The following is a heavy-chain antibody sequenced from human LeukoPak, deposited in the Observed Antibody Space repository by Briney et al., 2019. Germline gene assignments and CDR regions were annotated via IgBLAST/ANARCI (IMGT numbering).Heavy chain of an antibody. D-gene: IGHD1-1*01. CDR2: ISYDGSNK. V-gene: IGHV3-30*18. J-gene: IGHJ4*02. Sequence: GGSLRLSCAASGFSFSSCGMHWVRQAPGKGLEWVAVISYDGSNKYYADSVKGRFTISGDNSKNTLYLQMNSLRAEDTAVYYCAKWKGMEIDYWGQGTLVTVSS. CDR3: AKWKGMEIDY. CDR1: GFSFSSCG.